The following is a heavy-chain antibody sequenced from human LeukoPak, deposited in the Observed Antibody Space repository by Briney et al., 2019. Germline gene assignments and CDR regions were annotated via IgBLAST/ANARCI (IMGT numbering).Heavy chain of an antibody. CDR2: TSHDGTNT. J-gene: IGHJ2*01. Sequence: GGSLRLSCTASGFTLSDYFMHWVRQAPGKGLEWVAFTSHDGTNTASADSVKGRFTVSRDNSKNPLYLQMDSLTPEDTAVYFCAKDGPAYWYFDVWGRGTLVTVSS. CDR3: AKDGPAYWYFDV. V-gene: IGHV3-30-3*02. CDR1: GFTLSDYF.